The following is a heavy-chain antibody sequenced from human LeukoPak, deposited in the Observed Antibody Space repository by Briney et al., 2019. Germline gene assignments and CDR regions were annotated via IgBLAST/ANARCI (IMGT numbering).Heavy chain of an antibody. D-gene: IGHD3-22*01. CDR3: AKGSYYDSSGYVPFEY. V-gene: IGHV3-23*01. J-gene: IGHJ4*02. Sequence: WGSPRIFCAASGFTFSPSGMSWVRQAPGKGLEWVSGVSGSGGDPYYADSVKGRFTISRDNSKDTLYLQMNSLRAEDTAVYYCAKGSYYDSSGYVPFEYWGQET. CDR1: GFTFSPSG. CDR2: VSGSGGDP.